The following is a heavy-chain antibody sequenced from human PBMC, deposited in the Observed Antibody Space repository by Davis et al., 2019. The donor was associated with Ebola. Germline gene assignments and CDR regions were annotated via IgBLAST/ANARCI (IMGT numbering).Heavy chain of an antibody. CDR1: GGTFSSYA. Sequence: SVKVSCKASGGTFSSYAISWVRQAPGQGLEWMGGIIPILGIANYAQKFQGRVTITADKSTSTAYMELSSLRSEDTAVYYCARGWNPGYSSSWYYYYYYMDVWGKGTTVTVSS. CDR3: ARGWNPGYSSSWYYYYYYMDV. D-gene: IGHD6-13*01. J-gene: IGHJ6*03. V-gene: IGHV1-69*10. CDR2: IIPILGIA.